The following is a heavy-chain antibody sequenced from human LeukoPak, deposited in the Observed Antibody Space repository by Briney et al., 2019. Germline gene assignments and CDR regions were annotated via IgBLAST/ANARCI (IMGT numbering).Heavy chain of an antibody. J-gene: IGHJ5*02. CDR1: GGSFSGYY. Sequence: PSETLSLTCAVYGGSFSGYYWSWIRQPPGKGLEWIGSIYYSGSTYYNPSLKSRVTISVDTSKNQFSLKLSSVTAADTAVYYCAGPRYSGYDYWFDPWGQGTLVTVSS. V-gene: IGHV4-34*01. D-gene: IGHD5-12*01. CDR3: AGPRYSGYDYWFDP. CDR2: IYYSGST.